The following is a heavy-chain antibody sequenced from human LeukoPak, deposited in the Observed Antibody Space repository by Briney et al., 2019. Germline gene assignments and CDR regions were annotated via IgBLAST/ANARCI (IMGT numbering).Heavy chain of an antibody. CDR2: INPNSGGT. V-gene: IGHV1-2*02. J-gene: IGHJ4*02. CDR1: GYTFTCYY. D-gene: IGHD6-6*01. CDR3: ARQARPGYYFDY. Sequence: ASVKVSCKASGYTFTCYYMHWVRQAPGQGLEWMGWINPNSGGTNYAQKFQGRVTMTRDTSISTAYMELSRLRSDDTAVYYCARQARPGYYFDYWGQGTLVTVSS.